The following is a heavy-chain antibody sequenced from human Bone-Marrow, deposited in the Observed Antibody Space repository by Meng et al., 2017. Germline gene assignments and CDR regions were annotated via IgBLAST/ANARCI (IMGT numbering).Heavy chain of an antibody. CDR2: IKQDGSEK. D-gene: IGHD3-22*01. CDR1: GFTFSSYW. V-gene: IGHV3-7*01. J-gene: IGHJ4*02. CDR3: ARAPYDSSGYYYGAYFDY. Sequence: GGSLRLSCAASGFTFSSYWMSWVRQAPGKGLEWVANIKQDGSEKYYVDSVKGRFTISRDNAKNSLYLQMNSLRAEDTAVYYCARAPYDSSGYYYGAYFDYWGQGTLVTVSS.